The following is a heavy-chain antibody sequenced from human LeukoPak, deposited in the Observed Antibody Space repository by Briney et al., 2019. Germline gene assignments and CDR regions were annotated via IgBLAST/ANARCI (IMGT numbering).Heavy chain of an antibody. J-gene: IGHJ4*02. D-gene: IGHD4-17*01. CDR3: ARDPSTVTTAI. Sequence: GGSLRLSCAASGFTFSSYSMNWVRQAPGKGLEWVSYISSSSSTIYYADSVKGRFTISRDNAKNSLYLRMNSLRDEDTAVYYCARDPSTVTTAIWGQGTLVTVSS. CDR2: ISSSSSTI. V-gene: IGHV3-48*02. CDR1: GFTFSSYS.